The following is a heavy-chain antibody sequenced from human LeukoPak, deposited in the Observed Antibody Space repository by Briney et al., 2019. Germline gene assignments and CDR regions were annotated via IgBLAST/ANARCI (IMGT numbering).Heavy chain of an antibody. Sequence: PGGSLRLSCAASGFTFSSYWMSWVRQAPGKGLEWVANIKQDGSEKYYVDSVKGRFTISRDNAKNSLYLQMNSLRAEDTAVYYCARGSSRRYLGYYYYGMDVWGQGTTVTVTS. V-gene: IGHV3-7*01. CDR3: ARGSSRRYLGYYYYGMDV. CDR1: GFTFSSYW. D-gene: IGHD2/OR15-2a*01. CDR2: IKQDGSEK. J-gene: IGHJ6*02.